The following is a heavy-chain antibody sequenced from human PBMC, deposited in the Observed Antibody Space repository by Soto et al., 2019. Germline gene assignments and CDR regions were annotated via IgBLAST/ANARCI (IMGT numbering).Heavy chain of an antibody. CDR3: AKGNWNYGVGWLDP. CDR2: ISGSGGST. CDR1: GFTFSSYA. Sequence: PGGSLRLSCAASGFTFSSYAMSWVRQAPGKGLEWVSAISGSGGSTYYADSVKGRFTISRDNSKNTLYLQMNSLRAEDTAVYYCAKGNWNYGVGWLDPWGQGTMVTVYS. J-gene: IGHJ5*02. V-gene: IGHV3-23*01. D-gene: IGHD1-7*01.